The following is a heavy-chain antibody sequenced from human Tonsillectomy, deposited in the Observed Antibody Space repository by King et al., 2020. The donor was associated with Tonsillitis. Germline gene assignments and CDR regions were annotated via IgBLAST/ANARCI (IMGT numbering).Heavy chain of an antibody. D-gene: IGHD3-9*01. J-gene: IGHJ6*02. CDR3: GRQGLTISLGGKNHYYYGMDV. V-gene: IGHV4-4*07. Sequence: QLQLQESGPGLVKPSETLSLTCTVSGGSMSSYYWSWIRQPAGQGLEWIGRIYTSGSTNYNPSLKSRVTMSIDTSKSQFSLKLRSVTAADTAVYYCGRQGLTISLGGKNHYYYGMDVWGQGTTVTVSS. CDR1: GGSMSSYY. CDR2: IYTSGST.